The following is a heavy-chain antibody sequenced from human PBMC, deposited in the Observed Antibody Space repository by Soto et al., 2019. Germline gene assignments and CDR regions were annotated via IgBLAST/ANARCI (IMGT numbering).Heavy chain of an antibody. Sequence: QVQLVESGGGVVQPGRSLRLSCAASGFTFSSYGMHWVRQAPGKGLEWVAVIWYDGSNKYYADSVKGRFTISRDNSKNTLYLQMNSLRAEDTAVYYCARGGRVTYDYYGMDVWGQGTTVTVSS. CDR2: IWYDGSNK. D-gene: IGHD2-15*01. CDR1: GFTFSSYG. J-gene: IGHJ6*02. CDR3: ARGGRVTYDYYGMDV. V-gene: IGHV3-33*01.